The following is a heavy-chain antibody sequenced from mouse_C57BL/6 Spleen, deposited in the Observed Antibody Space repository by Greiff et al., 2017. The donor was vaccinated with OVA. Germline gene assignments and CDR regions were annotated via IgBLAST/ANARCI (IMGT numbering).Heavy chain of an antibody. V-gene: IGHV5-4*03. J-gene: IGHJ2*01. CDR2: ISDGGSYT. CDR1: GFTFSSYA. Sequence: EVKLQESGGGLVKPGGSLKLSCAASGFTFSSYAMSWVRQTPEKRLEWVATISDGGSYTYYPDNVKGRFTISRDNAKNNLYLQMSHLKSEDTAMYYCARRIGYWGQGTTLTVSS. CDR3: ARRIGY. D-gene: IGHD2-14*01.